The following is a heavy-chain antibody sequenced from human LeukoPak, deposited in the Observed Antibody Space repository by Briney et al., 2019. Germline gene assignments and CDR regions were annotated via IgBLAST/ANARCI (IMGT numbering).Heavy chain of an antibody. CDR2: INHSGST. Sequence: SGTLSLTCAVYGGSFSGYYWSWIRQPPGKGLEWIGEINHSGSTNYNPSLKSRVTISVDTSKNQFSLKLSSVTAADTAVYYCARVAVTIFGVVISYSLFDYYYYMDVWGKGTTVTVSS. D-gene: IGHD3-3*01. CDR1: GGSFSGYY. J-gene: IGHJ6*03. V-gene: IGHV4-34*01. CDR3: ARVAVTIFGVVISYSLFDYYYYMDV.